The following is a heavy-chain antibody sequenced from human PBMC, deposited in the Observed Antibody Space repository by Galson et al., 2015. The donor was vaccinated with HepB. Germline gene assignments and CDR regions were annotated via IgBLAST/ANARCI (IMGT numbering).Heavy chain of an antibody. CDR3: VRDGEIAAAAFDY. CDR1: GDSVSSHSAA. D-gene: IGHD6-13*01. J-gene: IGHJ4*02. CDR2: TFYRSRWYT. V-gene: IGHV6-1*01. Sequence: CAISGDSVSSHSAAWNWIRQSPSRGLEWLGRTFYRSRWYTDYALSVKSRIIINSDTSKNQLSLHLNSVTPEDTALYYCVRDGEIAAAAFDYWGQGTLVTVSS.